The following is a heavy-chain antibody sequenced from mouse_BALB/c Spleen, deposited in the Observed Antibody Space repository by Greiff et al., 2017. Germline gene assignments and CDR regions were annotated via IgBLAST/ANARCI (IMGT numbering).Heavy chain of an antibody. V-gene: IGHV1S81*02. J-gene: IGHJ2*01. D-gene: IGHD2-3*01. CDR1: GYTFTSYW. Sequence: QVQLQQPGAELVKPGASVKLSCKASGYTFTSYWMHWVKQRPGQGLEWIGEINPSNGRTNYNEKFKSKATLTVDKSSSTAYMQLSSLTSEDSAVYYCARGGYYFPFDYWGQGTTLTVSS. CDR2: INPSNGRT. CDR3: ARGGYYFPFDY.